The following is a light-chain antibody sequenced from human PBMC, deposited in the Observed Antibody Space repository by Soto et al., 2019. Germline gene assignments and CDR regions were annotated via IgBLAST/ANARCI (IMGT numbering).Light chain of an antibody. CDR1: TSDVGGYDY. Sequence: ALTQPRSVSGSPGQSVAISCTGTTSDVGGYDYVSWHQQHPGKAPELIIFDVSKRPSGVPDRFSGSKSGNTASLTISGLQAEDEADYFCCSYAGDFYVFGSGTKVTVL. CDR2: DVS. CDR3: CSYAGDFYV. J-gene: IGLJ1*01. V-gene: IGLV2-11*01.